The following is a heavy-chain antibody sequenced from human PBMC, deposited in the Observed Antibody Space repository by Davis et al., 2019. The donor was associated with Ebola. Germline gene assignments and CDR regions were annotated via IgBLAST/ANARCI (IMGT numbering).Heavy chain of an antibody. D-gene: IGHD1-26*01. CDR3: ARAILSGSYSSNFDY. Sequence: GESLKISCAASGFTFSSYGMHWVRQAPGKGLEWVAVIWYDGSNKYYADSVKGRFTISRDNSKNTLYLQMNSLRAEDTAVYYCARAILSGSYSSNFDYWGQGTLVTVSS. CDR1: GFTFSSYG. V-gene: IGHV3-33*01. J-gene: IGHJ4*02. CDR2: IWYDGSNK.